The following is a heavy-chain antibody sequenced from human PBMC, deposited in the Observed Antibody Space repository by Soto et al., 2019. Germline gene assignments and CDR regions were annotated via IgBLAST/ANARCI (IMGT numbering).Heavy chain of an antibody. CDR3: ARGMRLGITIPPYFDY. Sequence: PSETLSLTCTVSGGSISSGDYYWSWIRQPPGKGLEWIGYIYYSGSTYYNPSLKSRVTISVDTSKNQFSLKLSSVTAADTAVYYCARGMRLGITIPPYFDYWGQGTLVTVSS. J-gene: IGHJ4*02. V-gene: IGHV4-30-4*01. CDR2: IYYSGST. CDR1: GGSISSGDYY. D-gene: IGHD2-21*01.